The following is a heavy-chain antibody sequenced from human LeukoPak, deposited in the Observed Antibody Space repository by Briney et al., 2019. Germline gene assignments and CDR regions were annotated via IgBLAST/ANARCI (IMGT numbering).Heavy chain of an antibody. Sequence: ASVKVSCKPSVYTFTGYYMHSVRQAPGQGLEWMGWINPNSGGTNYAQKLQGRVTMTTDTSTSTAYMELRSLRCDDTAVYYCARGEAARFDYWGQGTLVTVSS. V-gene: IGHV1-2*02. J-gene: IGHJ4*02. CDR1: VYTFTGYY. CDR2: INPNSGGT. D-gene: IGHD3-16*01. CDR3: ARGEAARFDY.